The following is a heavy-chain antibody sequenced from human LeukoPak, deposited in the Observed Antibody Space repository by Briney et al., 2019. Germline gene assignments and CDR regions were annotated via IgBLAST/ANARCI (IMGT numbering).Heavy chain of an antibody. V-gene: IGHV5-51*01. Sequence: GESLKISCKGSGYSFTDYWIGWVRQMPGKGLEWMGIIYPGDSDTRYSPSFQGQVTISADKSISTAYLQWSSLKASDTAMYYCARQKDSGSYYGYFDYWGQGTLVTVSS. CDR2: IYPGDSDT. J-gene: IGHJ4*02. CDR3: ARQKDSGSYYGYFDY. D-gene: IGHD1-26*01. CDR1: GYSFTDYW.